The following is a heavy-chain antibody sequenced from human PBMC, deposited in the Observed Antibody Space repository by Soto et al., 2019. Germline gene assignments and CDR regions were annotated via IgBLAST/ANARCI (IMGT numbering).Heavy chain of an antibody. CDR3: ATSPDPYSSGWYWDNWFDP. D-gene: IGHD6-19*01. CDR1: GFTFSSYG. CDR2: ISYDGSNK. V-gene: IGHV3-30*03. J-gene: IGHJ5*02. Sequence: PGGSLRLSCAASGFTFSSYGMHWVRQAPGKGLEWVAVISYDGSNKYYADSVKGRFTISRDNSKNTLYLQMNGLRAEDTAVYYCATSPDPYSSGWYWDNWFDPWGQGTLVTVSS.